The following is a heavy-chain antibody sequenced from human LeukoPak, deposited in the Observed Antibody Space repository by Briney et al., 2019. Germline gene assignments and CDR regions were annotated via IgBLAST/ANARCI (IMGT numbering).Heavy chain of an antibody. Sequence: GGSLRLSCAASGFTFSSYAMSWVRQAPGKGLDWVSAISASGGTTYYADSVKGRLTISRDNSKNTLYLQRNSLRAEDTAVYYWAKASSWFGELTLFDYWGQGTLGTVSS. CDR2: ISASGGTT. CDR1: GFTFSSYA. J-gene: IGHJ4*02. CDR3: AKASSWFGELTLFDY. D-gene: IGHD3-10*01. V-gene: IGHV3-23*01.